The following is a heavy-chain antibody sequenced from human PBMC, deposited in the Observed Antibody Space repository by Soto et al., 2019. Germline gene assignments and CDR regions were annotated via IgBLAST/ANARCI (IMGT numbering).Heavy chain of an antibody. CDR1: GGTFSSYA. V-gene: IGHV1-69*01. D-gene: IGHD1-26*01. CDR3: AGDMGWELSYYYYGMDV. Sequence: QVQLVQSGAAVKKPGSSVKVSCKASGGTFSSYAISWVRQAPGQGLEWMGGIIPIFGTANYAQKFQGRVTITADESTSTAYMELSSLRSEDTAVYYCAGDMGWELSYYYYGMDVWGQGTTVTVSS. CDR2: IIPIFGTA. J-gene: IGHJ6*02.